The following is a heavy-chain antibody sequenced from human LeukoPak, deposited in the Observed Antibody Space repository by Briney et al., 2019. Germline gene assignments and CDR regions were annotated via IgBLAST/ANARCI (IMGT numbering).Heavy chain of an antibody. Sequence: ASVKVSCKASGGTFSSYAINWVRQATGQGLEWMGWMNPNSGNTGYAQKFQGRVTMTRNTSISTAYMELSSLRSEDTAVYYCARGAVVVAATEDYYYYYYMDVWVKGTTVTISS. J-gene: IGHJ6*03. CDR2: MNPNSGNT. CDR3: ARGAVVVAATEDYYYYYYMDV. CDR1: GGTFSSYA. V-gene: IGHV1-8*02. D-gene: IGHD2-15*01.